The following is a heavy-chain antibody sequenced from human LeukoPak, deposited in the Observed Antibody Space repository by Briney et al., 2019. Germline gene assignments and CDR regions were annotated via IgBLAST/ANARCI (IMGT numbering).Heavy chain of an antibody. V-gene: IGHV4-59*01. D-gene: IGHD1-26*01. CDR2: IYYSGST. CDR1: GGSISSYY. Sequence: PSETLSLTCTVSGGSISSYYWSWIRQPPGKGLEWIGCIYYSGSTNYNPSLKSRVTISVDTSKNQFSLKLSSVTAADTAVYYCARDQGELPDYWGQGTLVTVSS. CDR3: ARDQGELPDY. J-gene: IGHJ4*02.